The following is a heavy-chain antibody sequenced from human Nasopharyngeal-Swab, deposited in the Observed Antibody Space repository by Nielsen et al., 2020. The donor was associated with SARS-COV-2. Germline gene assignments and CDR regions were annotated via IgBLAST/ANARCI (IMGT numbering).Heavy chain of an antibody. Sequence: GESLKISCAASGFTFSSFAMHWVRQAPGKGLEWVAVISYDGSNKFYADSVKGRFTISRDNSKNTLYLQMNSLRAEDTAVYYCARDWNDYGDYYYYGIDVWGQGTTVTVSS. CDR2: ISYDGSNK. CDR3: ARDWNDYGDYYYYGIDV. CDR1: GFTFSSFA. D-gene: IGHD4-17*01. J-gene: IGHJ6*02. V-gene: IGHV3-30-3*01.